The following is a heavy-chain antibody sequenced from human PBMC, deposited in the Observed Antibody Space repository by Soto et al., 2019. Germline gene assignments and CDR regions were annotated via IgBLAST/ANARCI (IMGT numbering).Heavy chain of an antibody. CDR3: ARALPPGYYDSSGYYSNWFDP. Sequence: EVQLVESGGGLIQPGGSLRLSCAASGFTVSSNYMSWVRQAPGKGLEWVSIIYDDGRTYYPDSVKGRFTLSRDNSKNTLYLQMNSLRAEDTAVYYCARALPPGYYDSSGYYSNWFDPWGQGTLVTVSS. CDR1: GFTVSSNY. D-gene: IGHD3-22*01. V-gene: IGHV3-66*03. J-gene: IGHJ5*02. CDR2: IYDDGRT.